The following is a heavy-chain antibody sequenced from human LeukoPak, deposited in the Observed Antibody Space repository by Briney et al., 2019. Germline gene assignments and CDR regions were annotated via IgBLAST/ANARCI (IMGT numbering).Heavy chain of an antibody. V-gene: IGHV3-23*01. CDR3: AKDRLIVLDAFDM. J-gene: IGHJ3*02. Sequence: PGGSLRLSCAASGFTFSSYAMSWVRQAPGKGLEWVSSITGSGGSTYDADSVKGRFTISRDNSKNTLYVQMNSLRAEDTAVYYCAKDRLIVLDAFDMWGQGTMVTVSS. CDR1: GFTFSSYA. D-gene: IGHD3-22*01. CDR2: ITGSGGST.